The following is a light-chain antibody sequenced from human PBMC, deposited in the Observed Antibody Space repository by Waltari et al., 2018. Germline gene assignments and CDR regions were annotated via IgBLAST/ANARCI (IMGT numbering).Light chain of an antibody. J-gene: IGKJ2*01. V-gene: IGKV1-5*03. Sequence: DVQMTQSPSTLSASVGDTVTITCRASQSISRWLAWYQQKAGKAPKLLIYKASTLESGVPSRCSGSGSGTEYTLTISSLQPDDLATYYCQQYNTYYTFGQGTILEIK. CDR3: QQYNTYYT. CDR1: QSISRW. CDR2: KAS.